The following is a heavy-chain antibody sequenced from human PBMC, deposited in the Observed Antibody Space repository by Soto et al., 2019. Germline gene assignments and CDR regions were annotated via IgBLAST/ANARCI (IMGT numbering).Heavy chain of an antibody. CDR3: ASRSPNTFIGLVSPSAAFDI. D-gene: IGHD3-22*01. CDR2: IIPIFGTA. V-gene: IGHV1-69*13. J-gene: IGHJ3*02. Sequence: ASVKVSCKASGGTFSSYAISWVRQAPGQGLEWMGGIIPIFGTANYAQKIRGRVTITADESTSTAYMELSSLRSEDTAVYYCASRSPNTFIGLVSPSAAFDIWGQGTMVTVSS. CDR1: GGTFSSYA.